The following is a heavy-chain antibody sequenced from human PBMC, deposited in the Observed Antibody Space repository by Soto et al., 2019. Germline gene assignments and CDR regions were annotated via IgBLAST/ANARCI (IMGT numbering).Heavy chain of an antibody. Sequence: ASVKFSCKASGYTFNTYSISWVRQAPGQGLEWMGWISGYNGDTHYAQKFQGRVTMTTDTSTCTAYMELRSLRSDDTAMYYCARENVLSYVDTAMVDYFDYWGQGTLVTVSS. V-gene: IGHV1-18*01. CDR2: ISGYNGDT. CDR1: GYTFNTYS. CDR3: ARENVLSYVDTAMVDYFDY. J-gene: IGHJ4*02. D-gene: IGHD5-18*01.